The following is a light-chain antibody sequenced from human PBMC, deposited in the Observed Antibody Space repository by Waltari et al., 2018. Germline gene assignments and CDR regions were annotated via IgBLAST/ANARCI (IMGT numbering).Light chain of an antibody. J-gene: IGKJ2*01. Sequence: DIQMTQSPSSLSASVGDRVTIPCRESQTISRYLNWYQQKAGIAPKLLIYAVSHLQSGVPSRFSGSGSGTDFTLTISSLQPEDFATYYCQQSYTTPQTFGQGTKLEIK. CDR2: AVS. CDR1: QTISRY. V-gene: IGKV1-39*01. CDR3: QQSYTTPQT.